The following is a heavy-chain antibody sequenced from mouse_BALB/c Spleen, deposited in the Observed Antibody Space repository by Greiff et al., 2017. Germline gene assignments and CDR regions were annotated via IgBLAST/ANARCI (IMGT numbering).Heavy chain of an antibody. CDR3: ARVDTTAMDY. Sequence: EVNVVESGGGLVKPGGSLKLSCAASGFTFSSYAMSWVRQTPEKRLEWVASISSGGSTYYPDSVKGRFTISRDNARNILYLQMSSLRSEDTAMYYCARVDTTAMDYWGQGTSVTVSS. V-gene: IGHV5-6-5*01. D-gene: IGHD2-3*01. CDR1: GFTFSSYA. CDR2: ISSGGST. J-gene: IGHJ4*01.